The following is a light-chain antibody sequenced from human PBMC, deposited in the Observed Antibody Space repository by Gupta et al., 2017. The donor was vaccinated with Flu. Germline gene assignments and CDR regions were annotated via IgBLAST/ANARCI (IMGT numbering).Light chain of an antibody. V-gene: IGKV4-1*01. CDR3: QQYISTPHT. CDR2: WAS. CDR1: QSVLHRANRKEY. Sequence: CLGARATINCKPSQSVLHRANRKEYLAWYQQKPGQPPKLLLYWASTRESGVPDRFSGSGSLTDFTLTISSLQPDDVGVYYCQQYISTPHTFGQGTRMEI. J-gene: IGKJ5*01.